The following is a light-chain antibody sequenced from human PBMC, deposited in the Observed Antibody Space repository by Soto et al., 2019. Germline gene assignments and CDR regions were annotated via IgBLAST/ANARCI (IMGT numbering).Light chain of an antibody. Sequence: EIVLTQSPGTLSLSPVERATLSCRASQSVSSSYLAWYQQKPGQAPRLLIYDASSRATGIPDRFSGSGSGTDFTLTISRLEPEDFAAYYCQQYGYSPPTFGPGTKVDIK. CDR1: QSVSSSY. J-gene: IGKJ3*01. CDR3: QQYGYSPPT. CDR2: DAS. V-gene: IGKV3-20*01.